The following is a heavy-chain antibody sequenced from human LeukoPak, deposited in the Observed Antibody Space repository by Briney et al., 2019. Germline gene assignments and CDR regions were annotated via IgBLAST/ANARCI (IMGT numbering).Heavy chain of an antibody. D-gene: IGHD1-1*01. CDR1: GFTFSSFW. CDR2: IKQDGSEK. J-gene: IGHJ4*02. Sequence: PGGSLRLSCAASGFTFSSFWMSWARQAPGKGMEWVANIKQDGSEKYYVDSVKGRFTISRDNAKNSLYLQMNSLRAEDTAVYYCARSTAGLDYWGQGTLVTVSS. V-gene: IGHV3-7*01. CDR3: ARSTAGLDY.